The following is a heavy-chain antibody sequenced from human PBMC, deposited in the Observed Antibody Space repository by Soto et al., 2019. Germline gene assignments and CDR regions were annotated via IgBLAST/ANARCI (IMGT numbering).Heavy chain of an antibody. D-gene: IGHD3-22*01. CDR1: GGTFSTNT. V-gene: IGHV1-69*13. CDR2: IMPIFGSA. CDR3: ARQFDSDTSGYYYAY. J-gene: IGHJ4*02. Sequence: SVKVSFKASGGTFSTNTISWVRQAPGQGLEWIGGIMPIFGSANYAQKFQGRVTITADEYTRTVYMELSRLRSEDTAVYYCARQFDSDTSGYYYAYWGQGTLVTVSS.